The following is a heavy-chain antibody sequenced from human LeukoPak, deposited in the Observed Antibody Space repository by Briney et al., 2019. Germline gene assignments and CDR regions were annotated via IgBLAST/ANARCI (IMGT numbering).Heavy chain of an antibody. CDR2: INHSGST. D-gene: IGHD6-19*01. J-gene: IGHJ4*02. Sequence: SETLSLTCAVYGGSFSGYYWSWIRQPPGKGLEWIGEINHSGSTNYNPSLKSRVTISVDTSKNQFSLKLSSVTAADTAMYYCARARGAVAGYFDYWGQGTLVTVSS. CDR3: ARARGAVAGYFDY. CDR1: GGSFSGYY. V-gene: IGHV4-34*01.